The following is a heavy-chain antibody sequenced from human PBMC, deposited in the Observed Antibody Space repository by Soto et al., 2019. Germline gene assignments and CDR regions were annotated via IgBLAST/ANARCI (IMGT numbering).Heavy chain of an antibody. Sequence: QVQLVESGGDVVQPGRSLGLACVASGYIFNNHGMHWVRQAPGKGLEWVASIRYDGSLEYYADSVKGRFTISRDNSKNTLYLQINSLRADDTAFYYCARDKSDILDHWGQGTLVTVSS. J-gene: IGHJ4*02. D-gene: IGHD3-9*01. CDR1: GYIFNNHG. CDR2: IRYDGSLE. CDR3: ARDKSDILDH. V-gene: IGHV3-33*01.